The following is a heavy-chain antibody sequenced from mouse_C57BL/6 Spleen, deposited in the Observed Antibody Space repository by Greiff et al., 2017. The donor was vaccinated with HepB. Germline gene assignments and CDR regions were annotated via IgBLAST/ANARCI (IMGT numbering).Heavy chain of an antibody. V-gene: IGHV1-72*01. CDR1: GYTFTSYW. D-gene: IGHD2-3*01. CDR2: IDPNSGGT. CDR3: ARENGYYVYFDY. Sequence: VQLQQPGAELVKPGASVKLSCKASGYTFTSYWMHWVKQRPGRGLEGIGRIDPNSGGTKYNEKFQSKATLTVDKPSSTAYMQLSSLTSEDSAVYYCARENGYYVYFDYWGQGTTLTVSS. J-gene: IGHJ2*01.